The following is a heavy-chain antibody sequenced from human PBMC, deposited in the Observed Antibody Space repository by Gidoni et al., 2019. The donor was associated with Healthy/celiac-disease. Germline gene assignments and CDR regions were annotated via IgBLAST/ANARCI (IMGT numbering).Heavy chain of an antibody. V-gene: IGHV3-30*18. D-gene: IGHD3-10*01. CDR3: AKDRGDGLYYYYGMDV. J-gene: IGHJ6*02. CDR1: GFTFSSYG. CDR2: ISYDGSKK. Sequence: VQLVESGGGVVQPGRSLSLSCAASGFTFSSYGMHWVRQAPGKGLEWVAVISYDGSKKYYADSVKGRFTISRDNSKNTLYLQMNSLRAEDTAVYYCAKDRGDGLYYYYGMDVWGQGTTVTVSS.